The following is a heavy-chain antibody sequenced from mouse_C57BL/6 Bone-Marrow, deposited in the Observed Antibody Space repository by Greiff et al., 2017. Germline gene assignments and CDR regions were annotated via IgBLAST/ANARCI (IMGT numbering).Heavy chain of an antibody. D-gene: IGHD1-1*01. CDR2: IDPEDGET. J-gene: IGHJ2*01. CDR3: TRSLIDGGTNY. CDR1: GFNIKDYY. Sequence: VQLQQSGAELVKPGASVKLSCTASGFNIKDYYIHWVKQRTEQGLEWIGRIDPEDGETKYAPKFQDKATITADTSSNTAYLQLSSLTSEDTAVYYFTRSLIDGGTNYWGQGTTLTVSS. V-gene: IGHV14-2*01.